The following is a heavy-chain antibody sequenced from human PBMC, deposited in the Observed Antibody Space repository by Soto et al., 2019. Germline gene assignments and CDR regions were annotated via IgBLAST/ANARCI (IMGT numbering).Heavy chain of an antibody. D-gene: IGHD2-8*01. J-gene: IGHJ4*01. CDR3: AKLGFVLMELYYFHQ. Sequence: LRLSCTASGFTFSSYAMSWVRQAPGKELEWVSTISGSSGKTNYAESVKGRFSISRDNSKNTVHLQLDSLRAEDTAVYFCAKLGFVLMELYYFHQWGHGTLVTVSS. CDR2: ISGSSGKT. CDR1: GFTFSSYA. V-gene: IGHV3-23*01.